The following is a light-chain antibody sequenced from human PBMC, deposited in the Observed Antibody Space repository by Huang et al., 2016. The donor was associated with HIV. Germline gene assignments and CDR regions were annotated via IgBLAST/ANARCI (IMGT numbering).Light chain of an antibody. Sequence: GDRVTITCRASQDISNSLAWYQQKPGKAPSLLIYGTSGLGSGVPSRFSGSGSGTDYTLSINSLLPEDFATYFCQQYSRAPFTFGQGTKLQIK. CDR1: QDISNS. CDR3: QQYSRAPFT. J-gene: IGKJ2*01. V-gene: IGKV1-NL1*01. CDR2: GTS.